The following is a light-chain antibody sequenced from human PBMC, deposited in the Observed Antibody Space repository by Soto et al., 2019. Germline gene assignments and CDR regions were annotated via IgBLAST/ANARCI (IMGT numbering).Light chain of an antibody. CDR2: KAS. CDR1: QSISSW. Sequence: DIQMTQSPSTLSASVGDRVTITCRASQSISSWLAWYQQKPGKAPKLLIYKASSLESGVPSRFSGSGSGTEFTLTISSLQPDDLAPYYCQQYNSYPYPFGQGTKLDIK. V-gene: IGKV1-5*03. J-gene: IGKJ2*01. CDR3: QQYNSYPYP.